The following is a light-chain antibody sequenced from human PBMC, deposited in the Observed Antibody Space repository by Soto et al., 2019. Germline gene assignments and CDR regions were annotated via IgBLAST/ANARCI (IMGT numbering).Light chain of an antibody. CDR2: DAS. Sequence: ETVMTQSPGTLSVSPGEGATLSCRASQSVSSNLAWYQQKPGQAPRLLIYDASPRATGIPARFSGSGSGTEFPLTFSSLQSEDFAGYYFDQYHYWPITFGGGTEVEI. V-gene: IGKV3D-15*01. CDR1: QSVSSN. CDR3: DQYHYWPIT. J-gene: IGKJ4*01.